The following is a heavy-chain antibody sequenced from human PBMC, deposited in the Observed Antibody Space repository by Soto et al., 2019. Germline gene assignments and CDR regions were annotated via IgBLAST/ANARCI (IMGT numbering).Heavy chain of an antibody. Sequence: GGSLRLSCAVSGFTVSNNYMSRVRQAPGKGPEWVAVLYSVGNRYYADSVKGRFSVSRDSAKNTLYLQMDDLRAEDTAVYYCAREYSSTLSHPFDYWGQGTWVTVSS. CDR3: AREYSSTLSHPFDY. CDR2: LYSVGNR. V-gene: IGHV3-66*01. J-gene: IGHJ4*02. CDR1: GFTVSNNY. D-gene: IGHD2-15*01.